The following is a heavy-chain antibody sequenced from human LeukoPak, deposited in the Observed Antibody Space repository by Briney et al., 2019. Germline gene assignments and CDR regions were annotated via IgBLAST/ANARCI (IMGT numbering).Heavy chain of an antibody. V-gene: IGHV3-73*01. Sequence: GGSLRLSCAASGFTFSGSDIHWVRQASGKGLEWVGHIRSKTNNYATADAASVKGRFTFSRDDSKNTAYIQMNSLKTEDTAVYYCTRHNYDMSGYRAFDIWGQGTMVTVSS. CDR3: TRHNYDMSGYRAFDI. J-gene: IGHJ3*02. CDR2: IRSKTNNYAT. CDR1: GFTFSGSD. D-gene: IGHD3-22*01.